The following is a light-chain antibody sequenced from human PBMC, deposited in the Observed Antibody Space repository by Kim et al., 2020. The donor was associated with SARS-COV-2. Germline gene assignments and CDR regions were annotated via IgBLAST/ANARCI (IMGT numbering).Light chain of an antibody. CDR3: QQANNFPFA. CDR1: QDIHTW. V-gene: IGKV1D-12*01. Sequence: ASVGDRVTIPCRASQDIHTWLAWYQQKPGKAPKLLIYGASSLQTGVPLRFSGSGSGTDFTLTINSLQPEDFGTYYCQQANNFPFAFGPGTTVDIK. J-gene: IGKJ3*01. CDR2: GAS.